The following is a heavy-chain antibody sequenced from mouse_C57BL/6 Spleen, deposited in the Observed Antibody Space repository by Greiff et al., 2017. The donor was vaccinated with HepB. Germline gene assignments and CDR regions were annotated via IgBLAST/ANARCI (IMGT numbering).Heavy chain of an antibody. Sequence: QVQLKESGPELVKPGASVKLSCKASGYTFTSYDINWVKQRPGQGLEWIGWIYPRDGSTKYNEKFKGKATLTVDTSSSTAYMELHSLTSEDSAVYFCARNGNYGNYEYFDVWGTGTTVTVSS. CDR1: GYTFTSYD. CDR2: IYPRDGST. V-gene: IGHV1-85*01. J-gene: IGHJ1*03. D-gene: IGHD2-1*01. CDR3: ARNGNYGNYEYFDV.